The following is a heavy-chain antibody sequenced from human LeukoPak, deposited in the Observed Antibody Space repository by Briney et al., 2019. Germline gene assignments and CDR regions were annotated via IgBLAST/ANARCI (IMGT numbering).Heavy chain of an antibody. D-gene: IGHD3-16*01. V-gene: IGHV3-53*01. Sequence: PGGSLRLSCVASGVTVSSNYMNWVRQAPGKGLEWVSIIYSGGSTYYADSVKGRFTISRDNSKNTLYLQMNSLRAEDTAVYYCARDQRRITFGGRNYHHGMDVWGQGTTVTVSS. CDR1: GVTVSSNY. CDR3: ARDQRRITFGGRNYHHGMDV. J-gene: IGHJ6*02. CDR2: IYSGGST.